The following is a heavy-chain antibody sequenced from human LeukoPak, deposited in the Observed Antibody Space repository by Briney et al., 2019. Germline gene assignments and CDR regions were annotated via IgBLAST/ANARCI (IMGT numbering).Heavy chain of an antibody. CDR2: IYYSGST. V-gene: IGHV4-59*01. CDR1: GGSISSYY. Sequence: SETLSLTCTVSGGSISSYYWSWIRQPPGKGLEWIGYIYYSGSTNYNPSLKSRVTISVDTSKNQFSLKLSSVTAADTAVYYCARSRRGSGWYSGRFDPWGQGTLVTVSS. D-gene: IGHD6-19*01. CDR3: ARSRRGSGWYSGRFDP. J-gene: IGHJ5*02.